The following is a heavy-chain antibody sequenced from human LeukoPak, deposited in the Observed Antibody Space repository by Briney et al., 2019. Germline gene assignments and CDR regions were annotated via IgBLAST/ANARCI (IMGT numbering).Heavy chain of an antibody. CDR2: MNPNSGKT. J-gene: IGHJ4*02. D-gene: IGHD5-18*01. CDR1: GYTFTSYD. Sequence: ASVTVSCKASGYTFTSYDINWVRQAAGQGLEWMGWMNPNSGKTGYAQKFQGRVTMTRNTSISTAYMELSSLRSEDTAVYYCARAGDTAMEFDYWGQGTLVTVSS. CDR3: ARAGDTAMEFDY. V-gene: IGHV1-8*01.